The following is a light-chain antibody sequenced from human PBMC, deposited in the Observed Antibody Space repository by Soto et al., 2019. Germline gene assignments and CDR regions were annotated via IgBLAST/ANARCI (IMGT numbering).Light chain of an antibody. CDR1: QNVGNY. V-gene: IGKV3-11*01. CDR3: QQRADWPIT. CDR2: DSS. Sequence: EIVLTQSPDTLSLFPGERATLSCRASQNVGNYLAWYQEKPGQAPRLLISDSSNRATGIPARFSGSGSGTDFTLTISGLEHDDFALYFCQQRADWPITFGPGTKVDV. J-gene: IGKJ3*01.